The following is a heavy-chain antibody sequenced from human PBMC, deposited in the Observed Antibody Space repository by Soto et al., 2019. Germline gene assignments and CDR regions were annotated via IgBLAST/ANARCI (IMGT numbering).Heavy chain of an antibody. CDR3: ASGGFRYDILTGYYFLPFDP. CDR1: SGSISSSSYY. J-gene: IGHJ5*02. Sequence: SETLSLTCTVSSGSISSSSYYWGWIRQPPGKGLEWIGSIYYSGSTYYNPSLKSRVTISVDTSKNQFSLKLSSVTAADTAVYYCASGGFRYDILTGYYFLPFDPWGQGTLVTVSS. CDR2: IYYSGST. D-gene: IGHD3-9*01. V-gene: IGHV4-39*01.